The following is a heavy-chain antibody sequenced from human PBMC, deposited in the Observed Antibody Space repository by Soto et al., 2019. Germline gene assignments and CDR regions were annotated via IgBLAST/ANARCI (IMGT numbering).Heavy chain of an antibody. CDR2: MNPKRGDT. J-gene: IGHJ4*01. Sequence: ASVKVSCKTSGYSFGDFDINWIRQAPGQGLEWMGWMNPKRGDTGSAQKFQGRVTMTRNTSINTAFLEVTGLTSDDTAVYFCARTGGLFTTSWYVFDYWGQ. CDR3: ARTGGLFTTSWYVFDY. CDR1: GYSFGDFD. D-gene: IGHD6-13*01. V-gene: IGHV1-8*01.